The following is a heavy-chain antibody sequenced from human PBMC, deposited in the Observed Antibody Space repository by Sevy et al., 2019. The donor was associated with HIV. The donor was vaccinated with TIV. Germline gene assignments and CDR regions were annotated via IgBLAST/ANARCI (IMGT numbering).Heavy chain of an antibody. CDR3: ATRVAGALDAFDI. Sequence: GGSLRLSCAASGFTFRNYVMNWVRQPPGKGLEWVSVISDGGGTTYYADSVKGRFTISRDDSKSTLYLQMNSLRVEDTAVYFCATRVAGALDAFDIWGQGTMVTVSS. V-gene: IGHV3-23*01. D-gene: IGHD3-10*01. CDR2: ISDGGGTT. CDR1: GFTFRNYV. J-gene: IGHJ3*02.